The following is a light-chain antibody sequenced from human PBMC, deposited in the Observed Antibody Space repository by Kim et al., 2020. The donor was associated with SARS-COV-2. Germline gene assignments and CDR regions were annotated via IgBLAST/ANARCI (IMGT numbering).Light chain of an antibody. CDR1: SLRSYY. CDR3: NSRDSSGNQV. V-gene: IGLV3-19*01. Sequence: SSELTQDPAVSVALGQTVRITCQGDSLRSYYASWYQQKPGQAPVLVIYGKNNRPSGIPDRFSGSSSGNTASLTITGAQAEDEAYYYCNSRDSSGNQVFGG. CDR2: GKN. J-gene: IGLJ3*02.